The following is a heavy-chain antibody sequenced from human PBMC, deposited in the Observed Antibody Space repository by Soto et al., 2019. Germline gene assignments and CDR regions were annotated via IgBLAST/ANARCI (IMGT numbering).Heavy chain of an antibody. CDR3: ARTPVGTTLDY. V-gene: IGHV2-70*04. J-gene: IGHJ4*02. CDR2: IDWDDDK. D-gene: IGHD1-26*01. Sequence: GSGPTLVNPTQTLTLTCTLSGFSLGTSGMRVSWIRQSPGKALEWLARIDWDDDKFYRTSLKTRLTISKDTSKNQVVLTMTNMDPVDTATYYCARTPVGTTLDYWGQGTLVTVSS. CDR1: GFSLGTSGMR.